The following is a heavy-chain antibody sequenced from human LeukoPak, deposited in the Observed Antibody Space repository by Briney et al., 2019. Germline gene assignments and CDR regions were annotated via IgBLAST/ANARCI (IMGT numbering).Heavy chain of an antibody. D-gene: IGHD2-15*01. CDR1: GFTFSSYA. J-gene: IGHJ6*02. CDR3: ARDLVGYCSGGSCYRPYYYYGMDV. V-gene: IGHV3-23*01. CDR2: ISGSGGST. Sequence: PGGSLRLSCAASGFTFSSYAMSWVRQAPGKGLEWVSAISGSGGSTYYADSVKGRFTISRDNSKNTLYLQMNSLRAEDTAVYYCARDLVGYCSGGSCYRPYYYYGMDVWGQGTTVTVSS.